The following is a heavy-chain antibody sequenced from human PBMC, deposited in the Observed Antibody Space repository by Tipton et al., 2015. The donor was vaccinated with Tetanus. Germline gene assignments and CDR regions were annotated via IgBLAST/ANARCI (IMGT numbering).Heavy chain of an antibody. CDR2: IKQDGSAL. J-gene: IGHJ4*02. CDR1: GFTFSNYC. D-gene: IGHD3-22*01. CDR3: ARAGYSYDTGGSSLLAKIGSDY. V-gene: IGHV3-7*01. Sequence: SLRLSCVASGFTFSNYCMTWVRQAPGKGLEWVANIKQDGSALYYVDSVKGRFTFSRDNAKNSLYLQVNSLRAEDTAVYYCARAGYSYDTGGSSLLAKIGSDYWGQGTLVAVSS.